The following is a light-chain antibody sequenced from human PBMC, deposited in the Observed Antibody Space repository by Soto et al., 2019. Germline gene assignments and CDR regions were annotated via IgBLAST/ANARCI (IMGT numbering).Light chain of an antibody. J-gene: IGKJ5*01. CDR1: QDVSNY. CDR2: DAS. CDR3: QQYSNLIT. Sequence: MQLNQPPSSLSASVGDRVTITCQASQDVSNYLNWYQQKLGKAPKLLIYDASNLETGVPSRFSGSGSGTYFTFTISSLQPEDFATYYCQQYSNLITFGQGTRLEIK. V-gene: IGKV1-33*01.